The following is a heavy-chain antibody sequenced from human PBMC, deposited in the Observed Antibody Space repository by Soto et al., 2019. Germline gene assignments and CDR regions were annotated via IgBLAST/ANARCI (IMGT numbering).Heavy chain of an antibody. CDR1: GGSLSGYY. D-gene: IGHD2-2*01. Sequence: SXTLSLTCAVYGGSLSGYYWSWIRQPPGKGLEWIGEINHSGSTNYNPSLKSRVTISVDTSKNQFSLKLSSVTAADTAVYYCGGYCSSTSCYNWFDPWGQGTLVTVSS. CDR2: INHSGST. J-gene: IGHJ5*02. V-gene: IGHV4-34*01. CDR3: GGYCSSTSCYNWFDP.